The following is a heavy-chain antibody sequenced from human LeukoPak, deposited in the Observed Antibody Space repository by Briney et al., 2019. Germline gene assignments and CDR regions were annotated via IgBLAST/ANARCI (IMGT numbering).Heavy chain of an antibody. CDR3: ASGSVMDV. Sequence: SQTLSLTCVISGDSVSINRAAWNWIRQSPSRGLEWLGRTYYRSKWYNDYAVSVKSRITINPDTSKNQFSLHLNSVTPEDTAVYYCASGSVMDVWGQGTTVTVSS. CDR2: TYYRSKWYN. J-gene: IGHJ6*02. CDR1: GDSVSINRAA. V-gene: IGHV6-1*01. D-gene: IGHD6-25*01.